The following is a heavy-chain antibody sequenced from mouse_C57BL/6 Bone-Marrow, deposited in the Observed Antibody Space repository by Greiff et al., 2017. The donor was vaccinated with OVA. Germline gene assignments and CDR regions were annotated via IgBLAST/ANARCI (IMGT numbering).Heavy chain of an antibody. CDR3: ARSTTVAPFAY. V-gene: IGHV1-85*01. J-gene: IGHJ3*01. CDR2: IYPRDGST. Sequence: QLQQSGPELVKPGASVKLSCKASGYTFTSYDINWVKQRPGQGLEWIGWIYPRDGSTKYNEKFKGKATLTVDTSSSTAYMELHSLTSEDSAVYFCARSTTVAPFAYWGQGTLVTVSA. D-gene: IGHD1-1*01. CDR1: GYTFTSYD.